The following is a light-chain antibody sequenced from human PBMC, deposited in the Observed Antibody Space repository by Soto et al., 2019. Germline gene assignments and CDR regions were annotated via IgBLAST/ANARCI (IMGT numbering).Light chain of an antibody. V-gene: IGKV1-39*01. Sequence: DIQMTQSPSSLSASVGDRVTITCRASQSITSYLNWYQQRPGKAPKLLIYAASSLQSGVPSRFSGSGSGTDFTLTISSLQPEVFATYHCQQTYSTPYTFGQGTKLEIK. CDR1: QSITSY. CDR2: AAS. J-gene: IGKJ2*01. CDR3: QQTYSTPYT.